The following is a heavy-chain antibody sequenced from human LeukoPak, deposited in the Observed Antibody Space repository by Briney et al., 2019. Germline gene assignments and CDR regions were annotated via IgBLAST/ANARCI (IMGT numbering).Heavy chain of an antibody. Sequence: PSETLSLTCGVSGGSISSYYWSWIRQPPGKGLEWVGYIYYSGSTNYNPSLKSRVTTSVDTSKNQLSLKLSSVTAADTAVYYCARVIGYCSSTSCFGYFDYWGQGTLVTVSS. D-gene: IGHD2-2*01. CDR3: ARVIGYCSSTSCFGYFDY. CDR2: IYYSGST. CDR1: GGSISSYY. V-gene: IGHV4-59*08. J-gene: IGHJ4*02.